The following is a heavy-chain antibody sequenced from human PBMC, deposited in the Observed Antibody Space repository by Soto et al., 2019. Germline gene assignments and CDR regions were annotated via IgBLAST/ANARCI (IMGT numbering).Heavy chain of an antibody. Sequence: SETLSLTCDVSGDSISSSHWWSWVRQPPGKGLEWIGEIYHTGSTNYNPSLESRVTISVDKSKNHFSLKLSSLTAADTAVYYCARDTAAMVHRVFEYWGQGTLVTAPQ. CDR2: IYHTGST. J-gene: IGHJ4*02. CDR1: GDSISSSHW. V-gene: IGHV4-4*02. CDR3: ARDTAAMVHRVFEY. D-gene: IGHD5-18*01.